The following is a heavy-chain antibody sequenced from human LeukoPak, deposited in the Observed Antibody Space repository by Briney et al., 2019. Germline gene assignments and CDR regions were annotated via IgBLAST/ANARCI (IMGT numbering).Heavy chain of an antibody. CDR3: ARASPTRYSYGPSDY. CDR2: ISNDGNNK. CDR1: GFPFSTYG. Sequence: GGSLRLSCAASGFPFSTYGMHWVRQAPGKGLEWVAAISNDGNNKFYADSVKGRFTISRDNPKNSLYLQMNSLRAEDTAVYYCARASPTRYSYGPSDYWGQGTLVTVSS. J-gene: IGHJ4*02. D-gene: IGHD5-18*01. V-gene: IGHV3-30*03.